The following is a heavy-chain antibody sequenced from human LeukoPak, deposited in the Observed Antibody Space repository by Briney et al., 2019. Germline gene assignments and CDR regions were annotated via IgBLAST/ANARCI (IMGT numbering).Heavy chain of an antibody. V-gene: IGHV3-7*01. Sequence: GGSLRLSCAASGFTFSSYWMSWVRQAPGKGLEWVANIKQDGSEKYFVDSVKGRFTISRDNAKNSLYLQVNSLRAEDTAVYYCARASYCSSITCYTAFDYWGQGTLVIVSS. D-gene: IGHD2-2*02. CDR2: IKQDGSEK. CDR1: GFTFSSYW. J-gene: IGHJ4*02. CDR3: ARASYCSSITCYTAFDY.